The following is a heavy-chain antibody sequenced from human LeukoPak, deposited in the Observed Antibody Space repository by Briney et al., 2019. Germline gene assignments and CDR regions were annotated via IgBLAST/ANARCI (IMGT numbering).Heavy chain of an antibody. D-gene: IGHD3-16*01. CDR2: ISDDGSSE. CDR1: GFTFSNSV. J-gene: IGHJ3*02. CDR3: ARESYGSGHCAAFGI. Sequence: GGSLRLSCAASGFTFSNSVMHWVRQAPGKGLEWVAGISDDGSSEHYADSVKGRYTISRDNSDNTLYVQMNSLRVEDTAVYYCARESYGSGHCAAFGIWGQGTLVTVSS. V-gene: IGHV3-30*04.